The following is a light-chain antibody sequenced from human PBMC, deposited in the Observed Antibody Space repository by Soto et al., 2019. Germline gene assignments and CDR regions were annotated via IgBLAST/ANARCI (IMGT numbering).Light chain of an antibody. Sequence: QSAVTQPASVSGSPGQSITISCTVTSSDVGGYNYVSWYQQHPGKAPKFMIYDVSNRPSGVSNRFSGSKSGNTASLTISGLQAEDEADYYCCSYTTSNTRQIVFGTGTKLTVL. V-gene: IGLV2-14*01. CDR2: DVS. CDR3: CSYTTSNTRQIV. J-gene: IGLJ1*01. CDR1: SSDVGGYNY.